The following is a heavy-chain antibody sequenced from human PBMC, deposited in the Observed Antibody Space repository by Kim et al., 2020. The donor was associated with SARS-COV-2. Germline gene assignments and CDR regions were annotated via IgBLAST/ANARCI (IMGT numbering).Heavy chain of an antibody. CDR3: ATDLNDFWSGYTSY. V-gene: IGHV1-24*01. J-gene: IGHJ4*02. D-gene: IGHD3-3*01. Sequence: EQKFQGRVTMTEDTSTDTAYMELSSLRSEDTAVYYCATDLNDFWSGYTSYWGQGTLVTVSS.